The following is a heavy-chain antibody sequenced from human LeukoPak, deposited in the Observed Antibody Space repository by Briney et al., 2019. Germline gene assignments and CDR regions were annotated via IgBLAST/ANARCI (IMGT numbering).Heavy chain of an antibody. CDR2: IYSSGGS. J-gene: IGHJ4*02. V-gene: IGHV4-4*07. Sequence: SETLSLTCTVPRGSISIYYWSWIRQPAGKGREWVGRIYSSGGSNYNSSLKRIGRMSVDTYKTQFSLKLSSVTAGEKAVYYCARAYWVDTAMRYYFDYWGQGTLVTVSS. CDR1: RGSISIYY. D-gene: IGHD5-18*01. CDR3: ARAYWVDTAMRYYFDY.